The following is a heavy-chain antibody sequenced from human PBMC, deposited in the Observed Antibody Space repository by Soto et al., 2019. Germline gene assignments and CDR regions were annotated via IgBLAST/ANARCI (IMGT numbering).Heavy chain of an antibody. D-gene: IGHD1-7*01. CDR2: IIPIFGTA. V-gene: IGHV1-69*01. CDR3: ARQQTKEGSDYYYYGMDV. Sequence: QVQLVQSGAEVKKPGSSVKVSCKASGGTFSRYAISWVRQAPGQGLEWMGGIIPIFGTANYAQKFQGRVTITADESTSTVYMDPSSLRSEDTAVFYCARQQTKEGSDYYYYGMDVWGQGTRVTVSS. CDR1: GGTFSRYA. J-gene: IGHJ6*02.